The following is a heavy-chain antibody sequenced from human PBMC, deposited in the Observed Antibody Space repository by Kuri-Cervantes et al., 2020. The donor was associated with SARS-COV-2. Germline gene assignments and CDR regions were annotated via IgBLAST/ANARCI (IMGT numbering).Heavy chain of an antibody. CDR2: IYYSGST. CDR3: ARRGTIFGVATLDY. D-gene: IGHD3-3*01. V-gene: IGHV4-59*01. CDR1: GGSISSYY. Sequence: SETLSLTCTVSGGSISSYYWSWIRQPPGKGLEWIGYIYYSGSTNYNPSLKSRVTISVDTSKNQFSLKLSSVTAADTAVYYCARRGTIFGVATLDYWGQGTLVTVSS. J-gene: IGHJ4*02.